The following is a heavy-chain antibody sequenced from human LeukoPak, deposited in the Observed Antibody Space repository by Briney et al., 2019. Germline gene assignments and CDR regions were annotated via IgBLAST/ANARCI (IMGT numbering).Heavy chain of an antibody. J-gene: IGHJ4*02. D-gene: IGHD6-13*01. CDR3: ARYAAGPFDY. V-gene: IGHV4-61*08. CDR2: IYYSGST. CDR1: GGSVSSGGYY. Sequence: SETLSLTCTVSGGSVSSGGYYWSWIRQPPGKGLEWIGYIYYSGSTNYNPSLKSRVTISVDTSKNQFSLKLSSVTAADTAVYYCARYAAGPFDYWGQGTLVTVSS.